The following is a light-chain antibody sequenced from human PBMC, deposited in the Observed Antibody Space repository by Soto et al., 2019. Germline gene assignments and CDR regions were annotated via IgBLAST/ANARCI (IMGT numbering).Light chain of an antibody. CDR1: SSNFGAGYD. CDR3: QSHDSSLIAYV. CDR2: GNN. Sequence: QSVLTQPPSVSGAPGQRVIISCTGSSSNFGAGYDVHWYQHTPGTAPKLLIYGNNNRPSGVPDRFSGSKSGTSASLAITGLQAEDEADYYCQSHDSSLIAYVFGTGTKLTVL. V-gene: IGLV1-40*01. J-gene: IGLJ1*01.